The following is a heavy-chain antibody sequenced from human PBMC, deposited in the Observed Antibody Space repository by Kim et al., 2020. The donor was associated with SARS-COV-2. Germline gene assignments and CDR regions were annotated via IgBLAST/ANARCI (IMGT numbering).Heavy chain of an antibody. Sequence: GSLRLSCAASGFTFSTYAMSWVRQAPGKGLEWVSAIIGSGGTSFHADSVKGRFTLSRDNSKNTLYLQLNSLRAEDTAVYYCARSQSGLFDYWGQGTLVTVSS. CDR1: GFTFSTYA. J-gene: IGHJ4*02. D-gene: IGHD1-26*01. CDR3: ARSQSGLFDY. CDR2: IIGSGGTS. V-gene: IGHV3-23*01.